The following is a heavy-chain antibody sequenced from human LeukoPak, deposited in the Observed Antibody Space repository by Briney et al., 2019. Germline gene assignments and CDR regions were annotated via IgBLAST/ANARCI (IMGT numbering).Heavy chain of an antibody. CDR2: IYYSGST. V-gene: IGHV4-31*03. CDR3: ASLSDVYGMDV. J-gene: IGHJ6*02. Sequence: PSETLSLTCTVSGGSISSGGDYWSWTRQHPGKGLEWIGYIYYSGSTYYNPSLKSRVTISVDTSKNQFSLKLSSVTAADTAVYYCASLSDVYGMDVWGQGTTVTVSS. CDR1: GGSISSGGDY.